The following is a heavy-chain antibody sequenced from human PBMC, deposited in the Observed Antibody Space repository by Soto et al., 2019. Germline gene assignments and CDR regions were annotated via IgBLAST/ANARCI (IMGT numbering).Heavy chain of an antibody. J-gene: IGHJ6*02. CDR2: IYYSGST. CDR3: AITGTTPYYYGMDV. V-gene: IGHV4-31*03. CDR1: GGSISSGGYY. Sequence: PSETLSLTCTVSGGSISSGGYYWSWIRQHPGKGLEWIGYIYYSGSTYYNPSLKSRVTISVDTSKNQFSLKLSSVTAADTAVYYCAITGTTPYYYGMDVWGQGTTVTVSS. D-gene: IGHD1-7*01.